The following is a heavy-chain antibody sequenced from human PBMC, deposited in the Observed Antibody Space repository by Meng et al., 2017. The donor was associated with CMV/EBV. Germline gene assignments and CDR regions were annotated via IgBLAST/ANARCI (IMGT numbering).Heavy chain of an antibody. V-gene: IGHV4-39*07. CDR3: VALHY. CDR1: GGSISSSSYY. CDR2: IYYSGST. J-gene: IGHJ4*02. Sequence: TLSLTCTGFGGSISSSSYYWGWIRQPPGKGLEWIGSIYYSGSTYYNPSLKSRVTISVDTSKNQFSLKLSSVTAADTAVYYCVALHYWGQGTLVTVSS.